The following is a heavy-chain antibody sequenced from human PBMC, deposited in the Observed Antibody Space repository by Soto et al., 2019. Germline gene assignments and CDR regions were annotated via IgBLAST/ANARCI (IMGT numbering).Heavy chain of an antibody. Sequence: QVQLVQSGAEVKKPGSSVKVSCEASGGTFSSYTISWVRQAPGQGLEWMGRIIPILGIANYAQKFQGRVTITADKSTSTAYMELSSLRSEDTALYYCASHSGGRWGDVFDIWGQGTMVTVSS. V-gene: IGHV1-69*02. J-gene: IGHJ3*02. CDR3: ASHSGGRWGDVFDI. CDR1: GGTFSSYT. D-gene: IGHD2-15*01. CDR2: IIPILGIA.